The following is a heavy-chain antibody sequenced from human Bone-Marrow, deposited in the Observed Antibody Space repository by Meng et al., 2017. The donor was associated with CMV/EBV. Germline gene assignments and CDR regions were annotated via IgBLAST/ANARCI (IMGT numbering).Heavy chain of an antibody. D-gene: IGHD2-21*01. CDR3: ARGIFAYRVTD. V-gene: IGHV3-11*01. J-gene: IGHJ4*02. CDR1: GFTFSDYY. Sequence: GAASGFTFSDYYMSWIRQTPGKGLEWVSYISSSGSTIYYADSVKGRFTISRDNAKNSLYLQMNSLRAEDTAVYYCARGIFAYRVTDWGQGTLVTVSS. CDR2: ISSSGSTI.